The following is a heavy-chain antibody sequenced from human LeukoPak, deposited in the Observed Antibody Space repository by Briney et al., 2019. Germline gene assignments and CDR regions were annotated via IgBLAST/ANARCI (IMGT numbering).Heavy chain of an antibody. CDR2: IYYNGDT. D-gene: IGHD3-16*02. Sequence: SETLSLTCTVSGASMSSHYWSWIRQPPGKGLEWIGFIYYNGDTKYNPSLKSRVTISVDTSKNQFSLNLTSVIAADTAVYYWAKGGASSKWLDPWGQGNLVTVSS. CDR3: AKGGASSKWLDP. V-gene: IGHV4-59*11. CDR1: GASMSSHY. J-gene: IGHJ5*02.